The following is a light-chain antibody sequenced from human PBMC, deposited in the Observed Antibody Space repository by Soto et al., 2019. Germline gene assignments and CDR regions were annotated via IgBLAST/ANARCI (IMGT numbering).Light chain of an antibody. CDR1: HDISTF. CDR3: QQLYTLPFT. J-gene: IGKJ5*01. Sequence: DIQLTQASCVLCEPIRERVTVTCRASHDISTFLAWYQQKPGKATKLLIYEASTLQSGVPSRFSGSGSGTEFTLTISGLLPEDFAAYHCQQLYTLPFTFGQGTRLEIK. V-gene: IGKV1-9*01. CDR2: EAS.